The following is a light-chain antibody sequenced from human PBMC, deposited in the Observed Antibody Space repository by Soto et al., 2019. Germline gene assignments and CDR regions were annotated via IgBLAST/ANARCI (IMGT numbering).Light chain of an antibody. J-gene: IGLJ1*01. Sequence: QSVLIQPASVSGSPGQSITISCTGSTSDVGAYNYVSWYKHHPGQAPQLMIYEVSNRPSGVSNRFSGSKSGNTASLTISGLQADDEGDYYCSSKTSSSSPFVFGTGTKLTVL. CDR2: EVS. V-gene: IGLV2-14*01. CDR1: TSDVGAYNY. CDR3: SSKTSSSSPFV.